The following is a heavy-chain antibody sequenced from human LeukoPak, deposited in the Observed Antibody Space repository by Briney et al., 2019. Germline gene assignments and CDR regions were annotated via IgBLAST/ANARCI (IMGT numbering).Heavy chain of an antibody. CDR3: ARPGGSGSYYNDNYFDY. CDR1: GGTFSIYA. J-gene: IGHJ4*02. CDR2: IIPIFGTA. Sequence: GASVKVSCKASGGTFSIYAISWVRQAPGQGLEWMGGIIPIFGTANYAQKFQGRVTITADESTSTAYMELSSLRSEDTAVYYCARPGGSGSYYNDNYFDYWGQGTLVTVSS. D-gene: IGHD3-10*01. V-gene: IGHV1-69*13.